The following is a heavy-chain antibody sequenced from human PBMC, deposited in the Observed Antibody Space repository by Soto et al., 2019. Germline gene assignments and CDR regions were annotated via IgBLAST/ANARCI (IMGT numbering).Heavy chain of an antibody. CDR3: ARHPSPYCSSTSCPLIFDY. CDR1: GGTFSSYA. V-gene: IGHV1-69*06. J-gene: IGHJ4*02. Sequence: QVQLVQSGAEVKKPGSSVKVSCKASGGTFSSYAISWVRQAPGQGLEWMGGIIPIFGTANYAQKFQGRVTITADKSTSTAYMELRSLRSEDTAVYYCARHPSPYCSSTSCPLIFDYWGQGTLVTVSS. CDR2: IIPIFGTA. D-gene: IGHD2-2*01.